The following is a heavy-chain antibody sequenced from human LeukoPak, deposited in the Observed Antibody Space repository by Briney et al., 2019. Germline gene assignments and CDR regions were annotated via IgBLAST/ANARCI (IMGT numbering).Heavy chain of an antibody. CDR3: ARGLSGGWDY. Sequence: SQTLSLTCALSGDIFSRNSVEWHWITQYPSRGLERLERNYYNYKWYTGYALSVKSRVIINADTSMNQVSIRLNSVTPEDTAVYYCARGLSGGWDYWGQGTLVTVSS. J-gene: IGHJ4*02. D-gene: IGHD2-15*01. CDR2: NYYNYKWYT. CDR1: GDIFSRNSVE. V-gene: IGHV6-1*01.